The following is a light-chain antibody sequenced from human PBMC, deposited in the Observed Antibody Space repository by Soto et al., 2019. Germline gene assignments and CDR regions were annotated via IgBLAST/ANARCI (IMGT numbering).Light chain of an antibody. CDR1: QIVDSSF. V-gene: IGKV3-20*01. CDR3: QQYVSSVT. CDR2: GAS. Sequence: EIVLTQSPGSLSLSPGERATLSCRASQIVDSSFFSWYQKKPVQAPRLLIYGASKRATGIPDRFSGSGSGTDFTLTISRLEPEDFAVYYCQQYVSSVTFGQGTKVEIK. J-gene: IGKJ1*01.